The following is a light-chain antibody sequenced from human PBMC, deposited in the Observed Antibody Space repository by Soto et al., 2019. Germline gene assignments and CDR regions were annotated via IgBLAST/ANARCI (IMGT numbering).Light chain of an antibody. J-gene: IGKJ1*01. Sequence: EIVLTQSPGTLSLSPGERATLSCRASQSISSTYLAWYRQKSGQAPRLLIYAASSRATGIPDRFSGSGSGTDFTLTISRLEPEDFAVYYCQQYFASSWTFGQGTRVEIK. CDR1: QSISSTY. CDR2: AAS. V-gene: IGKV3-20*01. CDR3: QQYFASSWT.